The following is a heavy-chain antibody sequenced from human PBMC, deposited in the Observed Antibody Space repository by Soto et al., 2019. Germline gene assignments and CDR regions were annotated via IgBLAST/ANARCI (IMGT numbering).Heavy chain of an antibody. V-gene: IGHV4-31*03. CDR3: ARDRLRPILGSSRDSSSWALDY. D-gene: IGHD6-13*01. J-gene: IGHJ4*02. Sequence: SETLSLTCTVSGGSISSGGYYWSWIRQHPGKGLEWIGYIYYSGSTYYSPSLKSRVTISVDTSKNQFSLKLSSVTAADTAVYYCARDRLRPILGSSRDSSSWALDYWGQGTLVTVSS. CDR2: IYYSGST. CDR1: GGSISSGGYY.